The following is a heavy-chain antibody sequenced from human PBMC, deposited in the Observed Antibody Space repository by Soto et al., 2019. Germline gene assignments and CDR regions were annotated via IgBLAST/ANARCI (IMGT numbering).Heavy chain of an antibody. CDR3: ARATYYYDSSGYSDRVLDY. V-gene: IGHV4-31*03. CDR1: GGSISSGGYY. Sequence: QVQLQESGPGLVKPSQTLSLTCTVSGGSISSGGYYWSWIRQHPGKGLEWIGYIDYSGNTYYNPSLKSRVTISVDTSKNQFSLKLSSVTAADTAVYYCARATYYYDSSGYSDRVLDYWGQGTLVTVSS. D-gene: IGHD3-22*01. CDR2: IDYSGNT. J-gene: IGHJ4*02.